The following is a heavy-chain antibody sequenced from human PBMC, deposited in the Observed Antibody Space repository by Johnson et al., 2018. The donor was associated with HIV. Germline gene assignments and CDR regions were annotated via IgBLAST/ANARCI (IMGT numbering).Heavy chain of an antibody. Sequence: QVQLVESGGGVVQPERSVRLSCSASGFTFSRHAMHWVRQAPGKGLEWVSVISEGGNSAYYTDSVEGRFTISRDNSKNMLYLQMNSLRAEDTALYYCATHYYDSINAFDIWGQGTMVTVSS. V-gene: IGHV3-NL1*01. D-gene: IGHD3-22*01. J-gene: IGHJ3*02. CDR2: ISEGGNSA. CDR3: ATHYYDSINAFDI. CDR1: GFTFSRHA.